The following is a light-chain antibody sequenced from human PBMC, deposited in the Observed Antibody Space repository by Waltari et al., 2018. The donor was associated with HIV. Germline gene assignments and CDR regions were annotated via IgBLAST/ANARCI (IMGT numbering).Light chain of an antibody. V-gene: IGLV7-46*01. CDR2: DTN. CDR1: TVAVTSGHH. Sequence: QAVVTQEPSLTVSPGGTVTLTCRSSTVAVTSGHHPSWFQQKSGQATRPLIYDTNNKHASAPARFSGSRHGGKAALTLSGAQAEDEADYFGLLSYAGARPVVFGGGTKLTVL. CDR3: LLSYAGARPVV. J-gene: IGLJ2*01.